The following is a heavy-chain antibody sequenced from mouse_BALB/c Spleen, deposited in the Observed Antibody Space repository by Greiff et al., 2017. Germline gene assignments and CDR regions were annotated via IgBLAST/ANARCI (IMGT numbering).Heavy chain of an antibody. CDR2: INPGSGGT. CDR1: GYAFTNYL. J-gene: IGHJ1*01. CDR3: ARDGYYRYFDV. Sequence: QVQLKESGAELVRPGTSVKVSCKASGYAFTNYLIEWVKQRPGQGLEWIGVINPGSGGTNYNEKFKGKATLTADKSSSTAYMQLSSLTSDDSAVYFCARDGYYRYFDVWGAGTTVTVSS. V-gene: IGHV1-54*01. D-gene: IGHD2-3*01.